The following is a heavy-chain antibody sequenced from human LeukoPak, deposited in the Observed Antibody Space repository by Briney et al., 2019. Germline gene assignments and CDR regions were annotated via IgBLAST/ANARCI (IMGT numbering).Heavy chain of an antibody. V-gene: IGHV3-23*01. CDR3: ARDGLPLPGSSGTHPDY. CDR2: ISGSGGST. D-gene: IGHD6-19*01. J-gene: IGHJ4*02. CDR1: GFTFSSYA. Sequence: QSGGSLRLSCAASGFTFSSYAMSWVRQAPGKGLEWVSAISGSGGSTYYADSVKGRFTISRDNSKNTLYLQMNSLRAEDTAVYYCARDGLPLPGSSGTHPDYWGQGTLVTVSS.